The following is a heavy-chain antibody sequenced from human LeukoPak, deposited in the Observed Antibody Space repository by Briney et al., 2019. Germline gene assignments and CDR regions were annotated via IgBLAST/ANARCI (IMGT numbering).Heavy chain of an antibody. J-gene: IGHJ4*02. Sequence: GGSLRLSCAASGFTFSSYAMHWVRRAPGKGLEWVAVISYDGSNKYYADSVKGRFTISRDNSKNTLYLQMNSLRAEDTAVYYCAWTGSNSKAPFDYWGQGTLVTVSS. V-gene: IGHV3-30*04. CDR2: ISYDGSNK. CDR3: AWTGSNSKAPFDY. CDR1: GFTFSSYA. D-gene: IGHD3/OR15-3a*01.